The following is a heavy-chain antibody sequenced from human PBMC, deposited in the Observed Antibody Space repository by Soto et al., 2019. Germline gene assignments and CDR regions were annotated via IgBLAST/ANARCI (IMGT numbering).Heavy chain of an antibody. V-gene: IGHV4-39*01. J-gene: IGHJ4*02. D-gene: IGHD6-19*01. Sequence: QLQLQESGPGLVKPSETLSLTCTVSGGSISSSSYYWGWIRQPPGKGLEWIGSIYYSGSTYYNPSLKSRVPISVDTSKNKFSLKLSSVPAADTAVYYCARHFLESSGWYGSWGQGTLVTVSS. CDR3: ARHFLESSGWYGS. CDR2: IYYSGST. CDR1: GGSISSSSYY.